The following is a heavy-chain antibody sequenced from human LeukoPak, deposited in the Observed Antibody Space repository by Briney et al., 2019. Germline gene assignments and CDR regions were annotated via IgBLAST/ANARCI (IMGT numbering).Heavy chain of an antibody. CDR2: INPNSGGT. V-gene: IGHV1-2*02. CDR3: ARDLAITLGGVIVKGLDY. J-gene: IGHJ4*02. Sequence: ASVKVSCKASGYTFTGNYMHWVRQAPGQGLEWMGWINPNSGGTNYAQKFRGRVTMTRDTSISTAYMELSRLRSDDTAVYYCARDLAITLGGVIVKGLDYWGQGTLVTVSS. D-gene: IGHD3-16*02. CDR1: GYTFTGNY.